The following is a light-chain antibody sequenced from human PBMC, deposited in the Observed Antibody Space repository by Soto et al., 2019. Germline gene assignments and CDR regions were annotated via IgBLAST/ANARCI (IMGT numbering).Light chain of an antibody. CDR2: GTS. Sequence: EIVLTQSPGTLSFSPGERATLSCGTSQSISSTFLAWYQQKPGQAPRLLIYGTSIRATGIPDRFSGSGSGTDFTLTISRLEPEDFAVHFCHQYGGSPITIGQGTRLEIK. V-gene: IGKV3-20*01. CDR3: HQYGGSPIT. CDR1: QSISSTF. J-gene: IGKJ5*01.